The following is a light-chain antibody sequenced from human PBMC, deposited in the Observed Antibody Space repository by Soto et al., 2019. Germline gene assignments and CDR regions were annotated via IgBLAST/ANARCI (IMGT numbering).Light chain of an antibody. J-gene: IGKJ1*01. CDR2: DAS. V-gene: IGKV3-11*01. CDR3: QQRSNWPIT. CDR1: QSVRSY. Sequence: EIVLTQSPATLSLSPVERATLSCSASQSVRSYLAWYQQKPGKAPRLLIYDASNRATGIPARFSGSGSGTDFTLTISSLEPEDFAVYYCQQRSNWPITFGQGTKVDI.